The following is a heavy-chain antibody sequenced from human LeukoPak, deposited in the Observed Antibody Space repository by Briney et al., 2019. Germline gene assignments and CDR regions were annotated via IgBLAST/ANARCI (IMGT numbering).Heavy chain of an antibody. Sequence: ASAKVSCKASGYTFTSYYMHWVRQAPGQGLEWMGIINPSGGSTSYAQKFQGRVTMTRDTSTSTVYMELSSLRSEDTAVYYCARAMGATYVDYWGQGTLVTVSS. CDR1: GYTFTSYY. J-gene: IGHJ4*02. CDR3: ARAMGATYVDY. V-gene: IGHV1-46*01. D-gene: IGHD1-26*01. CDR2: INPSGGST.